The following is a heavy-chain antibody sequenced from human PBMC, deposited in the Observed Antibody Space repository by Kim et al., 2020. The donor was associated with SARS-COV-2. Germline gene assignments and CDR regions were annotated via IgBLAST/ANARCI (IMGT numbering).Heavy chain of an antibody. V-gene: IGHV3-21*01. CDR2: ISSDRSNI. CDR1: GFTFSSYS. CDR3: ARHRWYSSGWYSYGY. J-gene: IGHJ4*01. Sequence: GGSLRLSCAASGFTFSSYSMNWVRQAPGKGLEWVSSISSDRSNIYYADSVKGRFTISRDNAKNSLYLQMNSLRAEDTAVYYCARHRWYSSGWYSYGYWG. D-gene: IGHD6-19*01.